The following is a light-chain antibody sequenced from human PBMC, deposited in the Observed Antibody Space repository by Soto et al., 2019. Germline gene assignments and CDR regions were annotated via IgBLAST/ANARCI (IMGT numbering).Light chain of an antibody. CDR1: SSDVGGYNY. J-gene: IGLJ1*01. CDR2: DVS. CDR3: SSYTSGFYV. Sequence: QSVLTQPASVSVSPGQSSTISCTGTSSDVGGYNYVSWYQQHPGKAPKLMIYDVSDRPSGVSNRFSGSKSGNTASLTTSGLQAEDEADYYCSSYTSGFYVFGNGTKVTVL. V-gene: IGLV2-14*01.